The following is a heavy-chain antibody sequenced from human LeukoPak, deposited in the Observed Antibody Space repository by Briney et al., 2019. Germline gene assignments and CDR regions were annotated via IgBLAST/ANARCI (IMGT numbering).Heavy chain of an antibody. CDR2: ISSSSSYI. Sequence: GGSLRLSCAASGFTFNSYTMNWVRQAPGKGLEWVSSISSSSSYIYYADSVKGRFTISRDNAKNSLYLQMNSLRAEDTAVYYCAKERGYSGYAFFFWGQGTLVTVSS. J-gene: IGHJ4*02. CDR3: AKERGYSGYAFFF. D-gene: IGHD5-12*01. V-gene: IGHV3-21*01. CDR1: GFTFNSYT.